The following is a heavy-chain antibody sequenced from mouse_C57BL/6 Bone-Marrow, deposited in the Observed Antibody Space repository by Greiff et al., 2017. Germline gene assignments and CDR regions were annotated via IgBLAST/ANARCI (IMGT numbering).Heavy chain of an antibody. CDR2: ILPSIGRT. CDR1: DSDVFPIAY. D-gene: IGHD2-5*01. V-gene: IGHV15-2*01. J-gene: IGHJ3*01. Sequence: VQLQQSGSELRSPGSSVKLSCKDFDSDVFPIAYMSLVRQTPGHGFEWIGGILPSIGRTYYGEKFEEKATLDADTQSKTSYLDLNSLTSEDAAIYYGARDYSNLGFAYWGQGTLVTVSA. CDR3: ARDYSNLGFAY.